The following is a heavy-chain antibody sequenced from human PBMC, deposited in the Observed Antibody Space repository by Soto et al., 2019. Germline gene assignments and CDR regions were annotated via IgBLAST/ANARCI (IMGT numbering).Heavy chain of an antibody. CDR2: ISSSSSTI. J-gene: IGHJ5*02. D-gene: IGHD6-19*01. CDR3: AREGGWLNWFDP. CDR1: GFTFSGYS. Sequence: EVQLVESGGGLVQPGGSLRLSCAAAGFTFSGYSMNGVRQAPGKGLEWVSYISSSSSTIYYADSVKGRFTISRDNAKNSLYLQMNSLRDEDTAVYYCAREGGWLNWFDPWGQGTLVTVSS. V-gene: IGHV3-48*02.